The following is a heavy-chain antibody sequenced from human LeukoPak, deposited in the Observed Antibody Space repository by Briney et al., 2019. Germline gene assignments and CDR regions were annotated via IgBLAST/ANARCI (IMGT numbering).Heavy chain of an antibody. V-gene: IGHV4-39*01. Sequence: PSETLSLTCTVSGGSISSSSYYWGWIRQPPGKGLEWIGCIYYSGSTYYNPSLKSRVTISVDTSKNQFSLKLSSVTAADTAVYYCVGSGYPRGNLWFGERRGDYWGPGTLVSVSS. CDR3: VGSGYPRGNLWFGERRGDY. J-gene: IGHJ4*02. D-gene: IGHD3-10*01. CDR1: GGSISSSSYY. CDR2: IYYSGST.